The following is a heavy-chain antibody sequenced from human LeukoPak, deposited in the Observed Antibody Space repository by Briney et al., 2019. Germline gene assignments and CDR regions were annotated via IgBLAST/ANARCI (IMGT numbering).Heavy chain of an antibody. CDR2: IYHSGST. J-gene: IGHJ4*02. D-gene: IGHD2-15*01. V-gene: IGHV4-38-2*01. Sequence: SETLSLTCAVSGYSISSGYYWGWIRQPPGKGLEWIGSIYHSGSTYYNPSLKSRVTISVDTSKNQFSLKLSSVTAADTAVYYCATREFGYCSGGSCYRGLDYWGQGTLVTVSS. CDR1: GYSISSGYY. CDR3: ATREFGYCSGGSCYRGLDY.